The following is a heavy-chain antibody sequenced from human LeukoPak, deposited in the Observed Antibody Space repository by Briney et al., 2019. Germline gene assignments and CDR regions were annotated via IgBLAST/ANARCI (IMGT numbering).Heavy chain of an antibody. CDR1: GYSISSGYY. CDR2: IYHSGST. D-gene: IGHD3-22*01. V-gene: IGHV4-38-2*02. CDR3: AGSYYDSSGYYIDY. J-gene: IGHJ4*02. Sequence: SETLSLTCTVSGYSISSGYYWGWIRQPPGKGLEWIGSIYHSGSTYYNPSLKSRVTISVDTSKNQFSLKLSSVTAADTAVYYCAGSYYDSSGYYIDYWGQGTLVTVSS.